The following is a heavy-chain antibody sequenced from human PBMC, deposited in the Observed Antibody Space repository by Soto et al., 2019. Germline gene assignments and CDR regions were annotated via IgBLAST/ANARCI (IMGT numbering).Heavy chain of an antibody. J-gene: IGHJ4*02. CDR3: VKDSYFDWTTGDY. CDR1: GFTFSSYA. D-gene: IGHD3-9*01. Sequence: GGSLRLSCSASGFTFSSYAMHWVRQAPGKGLEYVSAISSNGGSTYYADSVKGRFTISRDNSKNTLYLQMSSLRAEDTAVYYCVKDSYFDWTTGDYWGQGTLVTVSS. CDR2: ISSNGGST. V-gene: IGHV3-64D*08.